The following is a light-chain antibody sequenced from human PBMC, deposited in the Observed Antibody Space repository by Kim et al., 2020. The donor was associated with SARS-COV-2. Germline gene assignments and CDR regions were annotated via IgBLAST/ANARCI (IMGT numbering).Light chain of an antibody. V-gene: IGKV3-20*01. CDR2: GAS. CDR3: QQYGSSYPVT. Sequence: TGERATLSCRASQSVTSNYLTWYQQKPGQAPRLLIYGASGRATGIPDRFSGSGSGTDFTLTISRLEPEDFAVYYCQQYGSSYPVTFGGGTKVDIK. J-gene: IGKJ4*01. CDR1: QSVTSNY.